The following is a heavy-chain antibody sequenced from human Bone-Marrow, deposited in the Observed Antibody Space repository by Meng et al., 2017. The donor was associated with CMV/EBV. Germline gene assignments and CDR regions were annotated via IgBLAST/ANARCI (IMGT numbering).Heavy chain of an antibody. J-gene: IGHJ6*02. D-gene: IGHD3-10*01. Sequence: ASVKVSCKASGYTFTAHYFHWVRQAPGQGLEWMGWIHPHRGDTNYAQQFQGRVTLTRDTSINTGYMELSSLRSEDTAVYYCARHGYYGSGSYYKPVYYYYYGMDVWGQGTTVTVSS. CDR2: IHPHRGDT. V-gene: IGHV1-2*02. CDR1: GYTFTAHY. CDR3: ARHGYYGSGSYYKPVYYYYYGMDV.